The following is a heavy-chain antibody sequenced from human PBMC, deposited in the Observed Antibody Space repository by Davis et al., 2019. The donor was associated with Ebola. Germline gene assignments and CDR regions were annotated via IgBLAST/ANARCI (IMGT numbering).Heavy chain of an antibody. CDR3: ARGYVGTSADFDY. D-gene: IGHD1-26*01. V-gene: IGHV3-30*03. CDR1: GFTFSNYG. CDR2: ISHDGRNI. J-gene: IGHJ4*02. Sequence: GESLKISCAASGFTFSNYGMNWVRQAPGKGLEWIAFISHDGRNIPYAGSVWGRFTISRDNIKNSLFLQMNSLRTEDTALYHCARGYVGTSADFDYWGQGTLVTVSS.